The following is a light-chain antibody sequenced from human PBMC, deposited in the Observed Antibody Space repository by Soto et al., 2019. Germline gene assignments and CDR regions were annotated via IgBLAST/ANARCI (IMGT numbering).Light chain of an antibody. CDR2: DAS. V-gene: IGKV1-5*01. Sequence: DIPMTQSPSTLSASVGDRVTITCRASQTISSGLAWYQQKPGKAPKVLIYDASTLESGVPSRFSGSGSGTEFTLTISSLQPDDFATYYCQQYKSYKTCGRGTKVEIK. CDR1: QTISSG. J-gene: IGKJ1*01. CDR3: QQYKSYKT.